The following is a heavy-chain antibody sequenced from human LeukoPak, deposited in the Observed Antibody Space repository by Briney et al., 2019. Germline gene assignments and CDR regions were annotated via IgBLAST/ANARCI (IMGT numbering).Heavy chain of an antibody. D-gene: IGHD2-15*01. CDR3: ANVVGAAKKFDY. J-gene: IGHJ4*02. CDR1: GFTFSNNV. CDR2: VSRSGSI. V-gene: IGHV3-23*01. Sequence: GVTLRLSCAASGFTFSNNVMSWVRQAPGKGLKWFSSVSRSGSIYYADSVKGRFTISRDNSKNTLYLQMNSLRAEDTAVYYCANVVGAAKKFDYWGQGTLVTVSS.